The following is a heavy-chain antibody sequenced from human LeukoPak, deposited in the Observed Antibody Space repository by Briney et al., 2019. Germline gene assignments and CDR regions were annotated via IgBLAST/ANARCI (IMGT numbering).Heavy chain of an antibody. CDR3: ARHNAPRRVGFDF. CDR2: LSHRGNT. CDR1: GDSVSNDFYY. V-gene: IGHV4-39*01. J-gene: IGHJ4*02. D-gene: IGHD3-10*01. Sequence: PSETLPLTCTVSGDSVSNDFYYWGWIRQPPGKGLEWVACLSHRGNTWYNPSLESGVTISVDTSKNRFSLNFNSATAADTALYWCARHNAPRRVGFDFWGQGIMVTVSS.